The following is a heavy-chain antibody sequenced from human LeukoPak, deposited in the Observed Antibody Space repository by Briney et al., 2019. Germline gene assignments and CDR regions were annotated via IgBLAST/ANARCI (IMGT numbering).Heavy chain of an antibody. Sequence: ASVKVSCKASGYTFTGYYMHWVRQAPGQGLEWMGWINPNSGGTNYAQKFQGRVTMTRDTSISTAYMELSRLRSDDTAVYYCARVALASVVVTDRKCAFDIWGQGTMVTVSS. J-gene: IGHJ3*02. CDR1: GYTFTGYY. CDR2: INPNSGGT. CDR3: ARVALASVVVTDRKCAFDI. D-gene: IGHD2-21*02. V-gene: IGHV1-2*02.